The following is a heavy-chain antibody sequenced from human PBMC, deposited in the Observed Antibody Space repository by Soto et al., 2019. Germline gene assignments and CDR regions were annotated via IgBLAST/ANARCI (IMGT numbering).Heavy chain of an antibody. J-gene: IGHJ5*02. CDR2: SSGSGGAT. Sequence: ASGGGLVQPGGSLRLSCAASGFTFSRYVISWVRQAPGKGLEWVSASSGSGGATQYADSVKGRFTISRDNSKKTLYLRMKDLRAEDTAVYYCAKEPYDDFLGGYDYNWFDPWGQGTLVTGSS. V-gene: IGHV3-23*01. CDR3: AKEPYDDFLGGYDYNWFDP. CDR1: GFTFSRYV. D-gene: IGHD3-3*01.